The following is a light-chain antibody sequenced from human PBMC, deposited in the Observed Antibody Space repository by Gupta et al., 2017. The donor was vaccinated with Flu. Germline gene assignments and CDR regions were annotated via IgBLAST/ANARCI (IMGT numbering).Light chain of an antibody. V-gene: IGKV1-33*01. CDR2: DAS. CDR3: QHYYNLPFT. Sequence: PSSLSASVGDRVTITCQASQDIKKSLNWSQQKPGKAPELLIYDASKLETGVPSRFSGSGSGTDFTFTISSLQPEDVGTYYCQHYYNLPFTFGRGTKVEI. J-gene: IGKJ4*01. CDR1: QDIKKS.